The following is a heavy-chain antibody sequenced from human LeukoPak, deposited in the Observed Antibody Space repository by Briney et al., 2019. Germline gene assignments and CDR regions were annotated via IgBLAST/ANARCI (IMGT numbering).Heavy chain of an antibody. CDR3: ARRYYDSSGYKSGGAFDI. CDR2: INHSGST. D-gene: IGHD3-22*01. Sequence: SETLSLTFAVYGGSFSGYYWSWIRQPPGKGLEWIGEINHSGSTNYNPSLKSRVTISVDTSKNQFSLKLSSVTAADTAVYYCARRYYDSSGYKSGGAFDIWGQGTMVTVSS. V-gene: IGHV4-34*01. CDR1: GGSFSGYY. J-gene: IGHJ3*02.